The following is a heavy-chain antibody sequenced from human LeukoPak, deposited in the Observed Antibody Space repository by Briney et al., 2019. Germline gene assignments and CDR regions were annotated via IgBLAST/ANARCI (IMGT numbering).Heavy chain of an antibody. CDR1: GFTFSNFA. Sequence: GGSLRLSCAASGFTFSNFAMSWVRQAPGQGLEWVSVITASGGTTYYVDSVKGGFTISRDNSKNTLYLQMNSLRAEDTAVYYCAKGGYCYDSSAFLSWGQGTPVTVSS. CDR2: ITASGGTT. J-gene: IGHJ5*02. D-gene: IGHD3-22*01. V-gene: IGHV3-23*01. CDR3: AKGGYCYDSSAFLS.